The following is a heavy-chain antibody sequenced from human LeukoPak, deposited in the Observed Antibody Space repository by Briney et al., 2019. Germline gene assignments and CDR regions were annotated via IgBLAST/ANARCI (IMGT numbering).Heavy chain of an antibody. CDR3: ARKATTGPTKAAFDI. J-gene: IGHJ3*02. V-gene: IGHV4-59*01. Sequence: SETLSLTCTVSGGSISSNYWSWIRQPPGKGLEWIGYIYYNGNTNYNPSLKSRVTTSVDTSKNQFSLKLSFVTAADTAVYYCARKATTGPTKAAFDIWGQGTMVTVSS. CDR2: IYYNGNT. D-gene: IGHD4-17*01. CDR1: GGSISSNY.